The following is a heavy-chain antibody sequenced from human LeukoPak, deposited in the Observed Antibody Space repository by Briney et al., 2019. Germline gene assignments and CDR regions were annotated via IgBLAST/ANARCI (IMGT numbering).Heavy chain of an antibody. J-gene: IGHJ4*02. CDR1: GGSIKSGGYS. V-gene: IGHV4-31*03. CDR2: IYYSGST. D-gene: IGHD3-22*01. CDR3: ARGRLRYYYDSSGYYYGIRFDY. Sequence: SQTLSLTCTVSGGSIKSGGYSWSWVRQRPGKGLEWLGYIYYSGSTYYNPSLKSRVTISVDTSKNQFSLKLSSVTAADTAVYYCARGRLRYYYDSSGYYYGIRFDYWGQGTLVTVSS.